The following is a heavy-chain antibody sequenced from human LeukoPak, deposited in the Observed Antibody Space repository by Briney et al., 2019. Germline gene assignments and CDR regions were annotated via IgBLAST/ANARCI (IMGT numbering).Heavy chain of an antibody. CDR1: GASISTYY. CDR3: ARGGPDVEMATTIDY. D-gene: IGHD5-24*01. V-gene: IGHV4-59*01. CDR2: IHHSGGT. Sequence: SETLSLTRTVSGASISTYYWSWIRQPPGKGLEWIGYIHHSGGTNYNPSLKSRVTISVDTSKNQFSLKLSSVTAADTAVYYCARGGPDVEMATTIDYWGQGTLVAVSS. J-gene: IGHJ4*02.